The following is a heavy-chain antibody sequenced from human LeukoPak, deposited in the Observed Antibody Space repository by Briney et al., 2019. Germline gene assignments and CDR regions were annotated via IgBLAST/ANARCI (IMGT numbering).Heavy chain of an antibody. Sequence: GGSLRLSCAASGFIFSNYGMSWVRQAPGKGLEWVSAISGSGGSTYYADSVKGRFTISRDNSKNTLYLQLSSLRAEDTALYYCAKATMVLGWFYPWGQGTLVTVSS. CDR3: AKATMVLGWFYP. J-gene: IGHJ5*02. CDR1: GFIFSNYG. V-gene: IGHV3-23*01. D-gene: IGHD4-23*01. CDR2: ISGSGGST.